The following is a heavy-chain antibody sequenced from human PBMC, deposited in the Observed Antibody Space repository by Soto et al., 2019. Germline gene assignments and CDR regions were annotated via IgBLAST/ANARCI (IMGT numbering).Heavy chain of an antibody. Sequence: ASVKVSCKASRYTCTSYGISWVRQAPGQGLEWMGWISPYNGNANYAQKLQGRVTITTDTSTSTAYMELSSLRSEDTAVYYCITDGPDGRAYWGQGTQVTVSS. CDR3: ITDGPDGRAY. J-gene: IGHJ4*02. CDR1: RYTCTSYG. CDR2: ISPYNGNA. V-gene: IGHV1-18*01. D-gene: IGHD2-8*01.